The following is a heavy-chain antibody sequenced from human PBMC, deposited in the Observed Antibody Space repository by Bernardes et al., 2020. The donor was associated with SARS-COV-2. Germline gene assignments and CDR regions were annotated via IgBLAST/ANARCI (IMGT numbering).Heavy chain of an antibody. CDR2: IYHSGST. CDR1: GYSISSGYY. J-gene: IGHJ4*02. CDR3: AGEWEAFHSGSTQFDY. D-gene: IGHD1-26*01. V-gene: IGHV4-38-2*02. Sequence: TLSLTCAVSGYSISSGYYWGWIRQPPGKGLAWIGSIYHSGSTYYNPSLKSRVTISVDTSKNQFSLKLSSVTAADTAVYYCAGEWEAFHSGSTQFDYWGQGTLVTVSS.